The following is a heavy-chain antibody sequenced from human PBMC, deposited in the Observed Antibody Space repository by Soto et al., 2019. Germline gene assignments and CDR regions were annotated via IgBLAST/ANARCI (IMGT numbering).Heavy chain of an antibody. V-gene: IGHV3-74*01. CDR1: GFTLSSYW. D-gene: IGHD4-4*01. CDR3: ARDQTVSGPSTLDS. Sequence: EVQLVESGGGLVQPGGSLRVSCAASGFTLSSYWMHWVRQAPGKGLVWVARISSDGSDVLHADSVKGRFTVSRDNAKNTLSLQMNSLTAEDTAVYYCARDQTVSGPSTLDSWGQGTLVAVSS. CDR2: ISSDGSDV. J-gene: IGHJ4*02.